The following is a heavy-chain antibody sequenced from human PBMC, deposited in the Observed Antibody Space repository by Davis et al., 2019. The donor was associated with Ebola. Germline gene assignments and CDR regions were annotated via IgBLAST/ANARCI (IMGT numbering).Heavy chain of an antibody. V-gene: IGHV1-3*01. CDR2: INAGNGNT. CDR3: ARSVVPAAIGYYYYGMDV. D-gene: IGHD2-2*02. CDR1: GYTFTSYA. Sequence: ASVKVSCKASGYTFTSYAMHWVRQAPGQRLEWMGWINAGNGNTKYSQKFQGRVTITRDTSASTAYMELSSLRSDDTAVYYCARSVVPAAIGYYYYGMDVWGQGTTVTVSS. J-gene: IGHJ6*02.